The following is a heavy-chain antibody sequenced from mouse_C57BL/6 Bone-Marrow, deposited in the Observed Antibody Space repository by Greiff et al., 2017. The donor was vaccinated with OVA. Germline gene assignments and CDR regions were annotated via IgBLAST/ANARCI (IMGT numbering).Heavy chain of an antibody. J-gene: IGHJ3*01. Sequence: QVQLQQPGAELVKPGASVKLSCKASGYTFTSYWMQWVKQRPGQGLEWIGEIDPSDSYTNYNQKFKGKATLTVDTSSSTAYMLLSSLTSEDSAVYVCAMGGYDYWGQGTLVTVSA. V-gene: IGHV1-50*01. CDR3: AMGGYDY. CDR1: GYTFTSYW. CDR2: IDPSDSYT. D-gene: IGHD2-3*01.